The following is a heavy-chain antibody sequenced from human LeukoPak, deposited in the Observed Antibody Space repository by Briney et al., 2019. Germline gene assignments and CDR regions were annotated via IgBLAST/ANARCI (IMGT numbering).Heavy chain of an antibody. V-gene: IGHV1-69*05. D-gene: IGHD1-14*01. CDR2: IIPIFGTA. CDR1: GGTFSSYA. Sequence: SVKVSCKASGGTFSSYAISWERQAPGQGLEWMGGIIPIFGTANYAQKFQGRVTITTDESTSTAYMELSSLRSEDTAVYYCASRKLRIRRYYYMDVWGKGTTVTVSS. CDR3: ASRKLRIRRYYYMDV. J-gene: IGHJ6*03.